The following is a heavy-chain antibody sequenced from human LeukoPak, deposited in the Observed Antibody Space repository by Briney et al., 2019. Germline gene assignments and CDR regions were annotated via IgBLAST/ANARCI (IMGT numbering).Heavy chain of an antibody. Sequence: SETLSLTCAVYGGSFSGYYWSWIRQPPGKGLEWIGEINHSGSTNYNPSLKSRVTISVDTSKNQFSLKLSSVTAADTAVYYCARHLGSVTTTHIYYYYYYMDVWGKGTTVTVSS. CDR1: GGSFSGYY. J-gene: IGHJ6*03. V-gene: IGHV4-34*01. CDR3: ARHLGSVTTTHIYYYYYYMDV. D-gene: IGHD4-17*01. CDR2: INHSGST.